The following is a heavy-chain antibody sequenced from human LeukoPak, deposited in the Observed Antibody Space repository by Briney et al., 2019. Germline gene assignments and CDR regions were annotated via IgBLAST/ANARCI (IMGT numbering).Heavy chain of an antibody. Sequence: GSLRLSCAASGFTVANNYMSWVRQAPGKGLEWVSVIYSGGGTYYADSVKGRFTISRDNSKNTLYLHMNSLRAEDTAVYYCARGDYGANFPFDYWGQGTLVTVSS. J-gene: IGHJ4*02. CDR3: ARGDYGANFPFDY. CDR1: GFTVANNY. V-gene: IGHV3-66*01. CDR2: IYSGGGT. D-gene: IGHD4-17*01.